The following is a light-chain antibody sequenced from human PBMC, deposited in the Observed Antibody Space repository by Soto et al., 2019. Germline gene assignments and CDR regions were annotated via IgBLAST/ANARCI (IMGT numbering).Light chain of an antibody. Sequence: QSVLTQPPSVSGAPGQRVTISCTGSSSNIGAGHVVHWYQQFPGRAPNLLIYGSSNRPSGVPDRFSGSKSGTSASRAITGLQSEDEADYYCQSYDNTLSASVFGGGTKLTVL. CDR3: QSYDNTLSASV. J-gene: IGLJ2*01. V-gene: IGLV1-40*01. CDR2: GSS. CDR1: SSNIGAGHV.